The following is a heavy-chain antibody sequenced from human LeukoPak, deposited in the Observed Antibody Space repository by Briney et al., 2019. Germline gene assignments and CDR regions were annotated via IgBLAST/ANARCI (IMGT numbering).Heavy chain of an antibody. CDR3: ARDDHYDILTGYDY. CDR2: ISSNGGST. CDR1: GFTFSSYA. Sequence: PGGSLRLSCAASGFTFSSYAMHWVRQAPGKGLEYVSAISSNGGSTYYANSVKGRFTISRDNSKNTLYLQMGSLRAEDMAVYYCARDDHYDILTGYDYWGPGNLVTVSS. V-gene: IGHV3-64*01. J-gene: IGHJ4*02. D-gene: IGHD3-9*01.